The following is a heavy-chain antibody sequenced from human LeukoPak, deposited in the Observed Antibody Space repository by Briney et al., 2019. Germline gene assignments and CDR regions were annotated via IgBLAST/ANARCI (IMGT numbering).Heavy chain of an antibody. D-gene: IGHD5-12*01. Sequence: SVTVSCKASGGTFSSYTISWVRLPPGQGLEWKERFTPIFDIANSDHKFQVRVTITANKSTSTSYMELSSLRSVDTAVYYCAREGPIMAPSPMDYWGQGTLVTVSS. V-gene: IGHV1-69*04. CDR3: AREGPIMAPSPMDY. J-gene: IGHJ4*02. CDR2: FTPIFDIA. CDR1: GGTFSSYT.